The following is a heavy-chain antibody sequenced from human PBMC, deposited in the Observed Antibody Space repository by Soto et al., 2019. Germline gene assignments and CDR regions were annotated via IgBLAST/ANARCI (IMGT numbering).Heavy chain of an antibody. CDR2: ISSSSSYI. CDR3: ARDLSAAAGNWFDP. D-gene: IGHD6-13*01. Sequence: GGSLRLSCAASGFTFSSDSMNWVRQAPGKGLEWVSSISSSSSYIYYADSVKGRFTISRDNAKNSLYLQMNSLRAEDTAVYYCARDLSAAAGNWFDPWGQGTLVTVSS. CDR1: GFTFSSDS. V-gene: IGHV3-21*01. J-gene: IGHJ5*02.